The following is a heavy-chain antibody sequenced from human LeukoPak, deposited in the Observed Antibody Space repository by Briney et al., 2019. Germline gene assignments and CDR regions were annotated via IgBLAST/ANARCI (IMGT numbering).Heavy chain of an antibody. D-gene: IGHD3-22*01. J-gene: IGHJ4*02. CDR2: IIPIFGTA. Sequence: ASVTVSCKASGGTFSSYAISWVRQAPGQGLEWMGGIIPIFGTANYAQKFQGRVTITADESTSTAYMELSSLRSEDTAVYYCARVPAPLYDSSGYYKSYYFGYWGQGTLVTVSS. CDR3: ARVPAPLYDSSGYYKSYYFGY. V-gene: IGHV1-69*01. CDR1: GGTFSSYA.